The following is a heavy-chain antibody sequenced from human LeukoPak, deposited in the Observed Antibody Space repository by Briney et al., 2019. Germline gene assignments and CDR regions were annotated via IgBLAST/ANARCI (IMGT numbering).Heavy chain of an antibody. CDR3: TRGATGFDY. V-gene: IGHV3-73*01. J-gene: IGHJ4*02. D-gene: IGHD5-12*01. Sequence: PGGSLKLSCAASGFTFSGSAMHWVRQASGKGLEWVGRIRSKANSYATAYAASVKGRFTISRDDSKNTAYLQMNSLKTEDTAVYYCTRGATGFDYWGQGTLVTVSS. CDR2: IRSKANSYAT. CDR1: GFTFSGSA.